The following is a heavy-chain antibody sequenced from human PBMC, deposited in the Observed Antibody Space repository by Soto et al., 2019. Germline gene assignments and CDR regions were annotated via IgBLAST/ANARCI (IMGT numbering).Heavy chain of an antibody. D-gene: IGHD6-13*01. CDR1: GYSFTSYW. Sequence: HGESLKISCKGSGYSFTSYWIGWVRQMPGKGLEWMGIIYPGDSDTRYSPSFQGQVTISADKSISTAYLQWSSLKASDTAMYYCARHGRYSSSGETSYGMEVWGQGTTVTVSS. CDR2: IYPGDSDT. V-gene: IGHV5-51*01. J-gene: IGHJ6*02. CDR3: ARHGRYSSSGETSYGMEV.